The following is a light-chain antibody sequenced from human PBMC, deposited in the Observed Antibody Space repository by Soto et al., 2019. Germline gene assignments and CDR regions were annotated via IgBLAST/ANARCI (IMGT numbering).Light chain of an antibody. CDR2: DAS. J-gene: IGKJ1*01. V-gene: IGKV1-5*01. Sequence: DSQMTQSPSSGSASVGDRVTINCRASRSISDWLAWYQQKPGKASKLLIFDASTLQSGVPSRFTGSGSGTEFPLTISSLQPDDFATYYCLQYESYSWAFGQGTKVDIK. CDR3: LQYESYSWA. CDR1: RSISDW.